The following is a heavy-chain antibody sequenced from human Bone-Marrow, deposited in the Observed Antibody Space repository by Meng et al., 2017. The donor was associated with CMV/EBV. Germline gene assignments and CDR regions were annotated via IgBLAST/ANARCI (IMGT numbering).Heavy chain of an antibody. CDR1: GYTFTSYY. Sequence: ASVKVSCKASGYTFTSYYMHWVRQAPGQGLEWMGIINPSGGSTSYAQKFQGRVTMTRDTSTSTVYMELSSLRSEDTAVYYCARDGIDGYNPDRLFYFDAWGQGTLVTVSS. CDR2: INPSGGST. V-gene: IGHV1-46*01. CDR3: ARDGIDGYNPDRLFYFDA. J-gene: IGHJ4*02. D-gene: IGHD5-24*01.